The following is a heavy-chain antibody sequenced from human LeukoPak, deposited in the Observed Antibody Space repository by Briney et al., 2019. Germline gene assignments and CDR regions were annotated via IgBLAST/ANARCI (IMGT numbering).Heavy chain of an antibody. D-gene: IGHD3-16*02. CDR1: GYTFTSYD. J-gene: IGHJ4*02. Sequence: GASVKVSCKASGYTFTSYDINWVRQATGQGLEWMGWMTPNSGNTGYAQKFQGRVTMTRNTSISTAYMELSSLRSEDTAVYYCARSKRPFGGVIVSNYWGQGTLVTVSS. CDR3: ARSKRPFGGVIVSNY. V-gene: IGHV1-8*01. CDR2: MTPNSGNT.